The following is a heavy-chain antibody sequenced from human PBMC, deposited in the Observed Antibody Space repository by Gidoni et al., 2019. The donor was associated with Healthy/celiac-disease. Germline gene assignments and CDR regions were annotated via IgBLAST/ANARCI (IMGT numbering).Heavy chain of an antibody. V-gene: IGHV2-26*01. Sequence: QVTLKESGPVLVKPTETLTLTCTVSGFSLSNARMGVRWIRQPSGKALEWLAHIFSNDEKSYSTCLKGRLTISEDTSKSQVVLTMTNMDPVDTATYYCARIRIAVAGTVGVDYWGQGTLVTVSS. J-gene: IGHJ4*02. D-gene: IGHD6-19*01. CDR3: ARIRIAVAGTVGVDY. CDR1: GFSLSNARMG. CDR2: IFSNDEK.